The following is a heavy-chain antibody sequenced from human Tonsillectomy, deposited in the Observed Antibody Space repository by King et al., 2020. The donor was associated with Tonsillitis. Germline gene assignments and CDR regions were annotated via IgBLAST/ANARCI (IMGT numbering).Heavy chain of an antibody. Sequence: QLQESGPGLVKPSETLSLTCSVSGGFISSYFWSWIRQPPGRGLEWIGYIYYTGSTNYNPSLKIRVTISVDSSKNQFSLRLSSVTAADTAVYYCARDVGGNSDYWGQGTLVTVSS. J-gene: IGHJ4*02. CDR3: ARDVGGNSDY. CDR1: GGFISSYF. CDR2: IYYTGST. V-gene: IGHV4-59*01. D-gene: IGHD4-23*01.